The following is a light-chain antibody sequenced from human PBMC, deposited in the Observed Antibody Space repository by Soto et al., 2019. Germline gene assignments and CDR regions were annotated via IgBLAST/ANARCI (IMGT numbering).Light chain of an antibody. Sequence: EIVMTQSPATLSVSPGERATLSCRASQSVSSYLAWYQQKPGQAPRLLIYGASTRATGIPARFSGSGSGTEFALTISSLQSEAFAVYYCQQYNNWSFTFGQGTKLEI. J-gene: IGKJ2*01. CDR3: QQYNNWSFT. V-gene: IGKV3-15*01. CDR2: GAS. CDR1: QSVSSY.